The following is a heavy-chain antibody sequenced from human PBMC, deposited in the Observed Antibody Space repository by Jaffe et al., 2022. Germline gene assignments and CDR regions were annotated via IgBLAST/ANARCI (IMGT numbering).Heavy chain of an antibody. J-gene: IGHJ3*02. CDR3: AGPQYYYGSGSQGVGAFDI. D-gene: IGHD3-10*01. CDR2: ISSSGSTI. Sequence: EVQLVESGGGLVQPGGSLRLSCAASGFTFSSYEMNWVRQAPGKGLEWVSYISSSGSTIYYADSVKGRFTISRDNAKNSLYLQMNSLRAEDTAVYYCAGPQYYYGSGSQGVGAFDIWGQGTMVTVSS. CDR1: GFTFSSYE. V-gene: IGHV3-48*03.